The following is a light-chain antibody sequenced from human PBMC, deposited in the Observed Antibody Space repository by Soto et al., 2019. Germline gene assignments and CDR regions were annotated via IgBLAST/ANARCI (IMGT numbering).Light chain of an antibody. J-gene: IGKJ5*01. Sequence: DILLTQSPCSLSLSLGERATLSCRASQSVSNYLDWYQQKPGQAPRLLIYDASNWDTGTPARFSGSGSGTDFTFTISNLEPEDFAVYYCQHRSNCPPITFGQGTRLEIK. CDR3: QHRSNCPPIT. V-gene: IGKV3-11*01. CDR2: DAS. CDR1: QSVSNY.